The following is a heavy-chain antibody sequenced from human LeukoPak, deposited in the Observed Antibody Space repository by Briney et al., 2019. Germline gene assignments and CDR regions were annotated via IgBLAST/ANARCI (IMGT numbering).Heavy chain of an antibody. V-gene: IGHV3-33*01. Sequence: GGSLRLSCAASGFTFSSYGMHWVHQAPGKGLEWVAVIWYDGSNKYYADSVKGRFTISRDNSKNTLYLQMNSLRAEDTAVYYCARERNGIVGAIDYWGQGTLVTVSS. CDR1: GFTFSSYG. CDR3: ARERNGIVGAIDY. CDR2: IWYDGSNK. J-gene: IGHJ4*02. D-gene: IGHD1-26*01.